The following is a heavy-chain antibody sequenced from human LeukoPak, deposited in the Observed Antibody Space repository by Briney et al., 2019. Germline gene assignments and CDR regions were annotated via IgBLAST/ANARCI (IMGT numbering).Heavy chain of an antibody. CDR2: IYYSGST. J-gene: IGHJ3*02. CDR3: AREIVRGVIMGGYHDAFDI. CDR1: GGSISSYY. Sequence: SETLSLTCTVSGGSISSYYWSWIRQPPGKGLEWIGYIYYSGSTNYNPSLKSRVTISVDTSKNQFSLKLSSVTAADTAVYYCAREIVRGVIMGGYHDAFDIWGQGTMVTVSS. D-gene: IGHD3-10*01. V-gene: IGHV4-59*12.